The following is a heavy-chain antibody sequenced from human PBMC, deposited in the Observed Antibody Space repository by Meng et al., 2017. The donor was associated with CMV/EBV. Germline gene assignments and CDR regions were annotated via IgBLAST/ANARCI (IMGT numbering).Heavy chain of an antibody. Sequence: QVQPQEVGPRLREPSPTLSSICTDAGGYISSGNCYGCCMRQPPVNGLEWIGYIYFSGSTYYNPSLKSPVAISVDTSKNQYSLKLSSVTAADTAVYYCARVGRTSCYDYWGQGTLVTVSS. D-gene: IGHD2-2*01. CDR1: GGYISSGNCY. V-gene: IGHV4-30-4*08. J-gene: IGHJ4*02. CDR2: IYFSGST. CDR3: ARVGRTSCYDY.